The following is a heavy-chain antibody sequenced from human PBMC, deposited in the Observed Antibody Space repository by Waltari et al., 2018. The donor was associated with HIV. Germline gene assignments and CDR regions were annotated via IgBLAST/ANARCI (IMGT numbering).Heavy chain of an antibody. CDR3: ASPSIRAGMDV. Sequence: EVQLVESGGGLVQPGGSLRLSCAASGFTFSNFWMSWVGQAPGKGLEGLANIKQDGSEKYYVDSVKGRFTISRDNAKNSLYLQMNSLRAEDTAVYYCASPSIRAGMDVWGQGTTVTVSS. CDR1: GFTFSNFW. J-gene: IGHJ6*02. V-gene: IGHV3-7*01. D-gene: IGHD2-2*02. CDR2: IKQDGSEK.